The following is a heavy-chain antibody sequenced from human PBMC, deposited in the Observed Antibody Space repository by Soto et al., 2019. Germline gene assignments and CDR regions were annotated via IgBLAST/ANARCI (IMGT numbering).Heavy chain of an antibody. V-gene: IGHV3-30*18. CDR3: AKEIVTYSSGRGAFDI. J-gene: IGHJ3*02. CDR2: ISYDGSNK. Sequence: QVQLVESGGGVVQPGRSLRLSCAASGFTFSSYGMHWVRQAPGKGLEWVAVISYDGSNKYYADSVKGRFTISRDNSKNTLYLQMNSLRAEDTAVYYCAKEIVTYSSGRGAFDIWGQGTMVTVSS. CDR1: GFTFSSYG. D-gene: IGHD6-19*01.